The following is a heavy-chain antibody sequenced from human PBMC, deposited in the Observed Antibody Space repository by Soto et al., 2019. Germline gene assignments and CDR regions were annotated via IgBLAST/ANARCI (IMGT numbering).Heavy chain of an antibody. V-gene: IGHV4-30-4*01. Sequence: QVQLQESGPGLVKPSQTLSLTCTVSGVSLSSDNFYWSWIRQPPGKGLEWIGHISYRGTTYYKPSLMSRVTISVDMSRNQFSLNLNSLTXXXXXXXXCAGQYHDFXXXXXHWGQ. D-gene: IGHD3-3*01. CDR2: ISYRGTT. CDR1: GVSLSSDNFY. CDR3: AGQYHDFXXXXXH. J-gene: IGHJ1*01.